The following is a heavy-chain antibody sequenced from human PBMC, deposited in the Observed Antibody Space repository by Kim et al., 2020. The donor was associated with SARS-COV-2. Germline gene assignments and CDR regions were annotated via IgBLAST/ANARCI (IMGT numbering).Heavy chain of an antibody. J-gene: IGHJ6*02. Sequence: GGSLRLSCAASGFTFSSYAMSWVRQAPGKGLEWVSAISGSGGSTYYADSVKGRFTISRDNSKNTLYLQMNSLRAEDTAVYYCAKDRRDGITMVRGVKITYYYYGMDVWGQGTTVTVSS. CDR2: ISGSGGST. CDR3: AKDRRDGITMVRGVKITYYYYGMDV. D-gene: IGHD3-10*01. CDR1: GFTFSSYA. V-gene: IGHV3-23*01.